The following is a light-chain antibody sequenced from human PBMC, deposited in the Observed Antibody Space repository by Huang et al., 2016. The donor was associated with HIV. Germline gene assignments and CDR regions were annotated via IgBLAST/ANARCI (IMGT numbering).Light chain of an antibody. V-gene: IGKV2-30*01. Sequence: DVVLTQSPVSLPVTLGQAASISCRSSQSLVDSDGNTYLNWFHQRPGQSPRRRIYRVSSRESGVPDRFSGSGSGTDFTLKISRVEAEDVGAYYCMQVSHWPVTFGGGTKLEIK. CDR2: RVS. J-gene: IGKJ4*01. CDR1: QSLVDSDGNTY. CDR3: MQVSHWPVT.